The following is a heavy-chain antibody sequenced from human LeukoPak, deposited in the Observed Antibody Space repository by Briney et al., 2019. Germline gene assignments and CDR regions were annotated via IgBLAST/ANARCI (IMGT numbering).Heavy chain of an antibody. CDR3: LHSSSSGDY. V-gene: IGHV3-30*04. CDR1: GFTFSSCG. Sequence: PGRSLTLSCAASGFTFSSCGKHWVRQATGEGQEWVAILSCDGSNKYYPDQVKGRFPISRDNYKTTLHLQRNSLRAEDTALYYCLHSSSSGDYWGQGTLVSVSS. CDR2: LSCDGSNK. J-gene: IGHJ4*02. D-gene: IGHD6-13*01.